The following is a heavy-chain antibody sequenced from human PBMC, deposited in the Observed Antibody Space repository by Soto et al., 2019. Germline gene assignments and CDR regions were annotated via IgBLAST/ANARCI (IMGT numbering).Heavy chain of an antibody. CDR3: AKDGGHGARMHICGMDV. V-gene: IGHV1-18*01. D-gene: IGHD2-21*01. J-gene: IGHJ6*02. Sequence: QGQLVQSGVEVKKPGASMRVSCKASGYPFTNYGINWVRLAPGQGLEWMGRISGRSGGTNYGPKFRDRITMATDTSSKTAYMELRRLRFDDTAVYYCAKDGGHGARMHICGMDVWGQGTTVTVSS. CDR1: GYPFTNYG. CDR2: ISGRSGGT.